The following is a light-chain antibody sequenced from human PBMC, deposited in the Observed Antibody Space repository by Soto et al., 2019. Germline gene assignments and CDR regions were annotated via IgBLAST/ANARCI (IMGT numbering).Light chain of an antibody. CDR2: HAS. V-gene: IGKV1-33*01. J-gene: IGKJ2*01. CDR3: QQYDNLPYT. Sequence: DIQMTQSPSSLSASVGDRVTITCQASQDISNYLNWYQQKPGKAPKLLISHASNLETGVPSRFSGSGSGTDFTFTISSLQPEDIATYYCQQYDNLPYTFGQGTKLEIK. CDR1: QDISNY.